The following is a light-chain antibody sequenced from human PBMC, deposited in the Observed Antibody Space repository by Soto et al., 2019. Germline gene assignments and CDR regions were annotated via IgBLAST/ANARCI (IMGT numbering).Light chain of an antibody. J-gene: IGLJ1*01. Sequence: QLVLTQPASVSGSPGQSITISCTGTSSDVGGYNYVSWYQQHPGKAPKLMIYEVSNRPSGVSNRFSGSKSGNTASLTISGLQAEDEADYYCRSYTSSSTLGVFGTGTKLTVL. CDR2: EVS. CDR3: RSYTSSSTLGV. CDR1: SSDVGGYNY. V-gene: IGLV2-14*01.